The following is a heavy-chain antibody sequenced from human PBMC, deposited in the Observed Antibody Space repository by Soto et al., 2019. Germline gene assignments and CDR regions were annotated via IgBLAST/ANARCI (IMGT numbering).Heavy chain of an antibody. D-gene: IGHD2-21*02. CDR1: GYTFTSYY. CDR3: ARDESGVVTAICFDY. CDR2: INPSGGST. Sequence: ASVKVSCKASGYTFTSYYMHWVRQAPGQGLEWMGIINPSGGSTSYAQKFQGRVTMTRDTSTSTVYMELSSLRSEDTAVYYCARDESGVVTAICFDYWVKGPLVPVS. V-gene: IGHV1-46*03. J-gene: IGHJ4*02.